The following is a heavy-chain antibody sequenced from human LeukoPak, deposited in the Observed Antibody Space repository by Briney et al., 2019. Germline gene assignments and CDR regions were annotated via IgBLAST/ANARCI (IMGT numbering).Heavy chain of an antibody. CDR1: GFTFSKYW. J-gene: IGHJ4*02. CDR3: ATKQWLAPPPDS. CDR2: INTDGTVT. Sequence: GGSLRLSCAASGFTFSKYWMLWVRQHPGKGLESLSRINTDGTVTTYADSVKGRFTVSRDNADNTMFLQMNSVKDEDTAVYYCATKQWLAPPPDSWGQGTPVTVYS. D-gene: IGHD6-19*01. V-gene: IGHV3-74*01.